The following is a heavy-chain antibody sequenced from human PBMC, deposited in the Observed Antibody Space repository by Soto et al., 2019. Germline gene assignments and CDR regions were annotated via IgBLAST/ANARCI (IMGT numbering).Heavy chain of an antibody. V-gene: IGHV2-5*02. CDR2: IYWDDDK. CDR3: AHRRSGRVVYYFDY. D-gene: IGHD1-26*01. Sequence: QITLKESGPTLVKPTQTLTLTCTFSGFSLSTSGVAVGWIRQPPEKALEWLALIYWDDDKRYSPSLKSRLTITKGTSKNQVVLTMTNMDPVDTATYYCAHRRSGRVVYYFDYWGQGTLVTVSS. CDR1: GFSLSTSGVA. J-gene: IGHJ4*02.